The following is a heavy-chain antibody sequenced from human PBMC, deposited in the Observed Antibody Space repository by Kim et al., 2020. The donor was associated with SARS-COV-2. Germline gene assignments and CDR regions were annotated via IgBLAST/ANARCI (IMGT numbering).Heavy chain of an antibody. V-gene: IGHV3-21*01. CDR3: ARVAGGYDSSGYPHFGY. J-gene: IGHJ4*02. CDR2: ISSSSSYI. Sequence: GGSLRLFCAASGFTFSSYSMNWVRQAPGKGLEWVSSISSSSSYIYYADSVKGRFTISRDNAKNSLYLQMNSLRAEDTAVYYCARVAGGYDSSGYPHFGYWGQGTLVTVSS. D-gene: IGHD3-22*01. CDR1: GFTFSSYS.